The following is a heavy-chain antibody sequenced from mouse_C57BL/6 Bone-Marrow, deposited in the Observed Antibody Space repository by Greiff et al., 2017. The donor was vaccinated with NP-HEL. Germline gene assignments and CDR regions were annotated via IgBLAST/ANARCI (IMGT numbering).Heavy chain of an antibody. Sequence: EVHLVESGGGLVQPGGSLSLSCAASGFTFTDYYMSWVRQPPGKALEWLGFIRNKANGYTTEYSASVKGRFTISRDNSQSILYLQMNALRAEDSATYYCARPSLYYYGSSFYWYFDVWGTGTTVTVSS. CDR3: ARPSLYYYGSSFYWYFDV. D-gene: IGHD1-1*01. V-gene: IGHV7-3*01. CDR1: GFTFTDYY. CDR2: IRNKANGYTT. J-gene: IGHJ1*03.